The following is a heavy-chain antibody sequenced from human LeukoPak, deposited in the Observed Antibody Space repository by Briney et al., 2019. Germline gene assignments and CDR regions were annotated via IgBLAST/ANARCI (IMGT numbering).Heavy chain of an antibody. CDR3: VRAKGDF. Sequence: SETLSLTCTVSGGSFSPYYWIWIRQPPGKGLEWIGYIYYSGSTNYNPSLQSRVTISVDTSKNQFSLRLSSVTAADTAVYYCVRAKGDFWGPGTLVTVSS. J-gene: IGHJ4*02. CDR2: IYYSGST. V-gene: IGHV4-59*01. CDR1: GGSFSPYY.